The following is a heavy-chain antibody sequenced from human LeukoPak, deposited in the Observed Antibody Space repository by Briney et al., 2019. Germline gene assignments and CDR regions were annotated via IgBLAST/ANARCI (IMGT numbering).Heavy chain of an antibody. D-gene: IGHD3-10*01. J-gene: IGHJ5*02. V-gene: IGHV3-53*01. CDR2: IYSGGST. CDR1: GFTVSSNY. Sequence: GGSLRLSCAASGFTVSSNYMSWVRQAPGKGLKWVSVIYSGGSTYYADSVKGRFTISRDNSKNTLYLQMNSLRAEDTAVYFCARDPLWFGESHNWFDPWGQGTLVTVSS. CDR3: ARDPLWFGESHNWFDP.